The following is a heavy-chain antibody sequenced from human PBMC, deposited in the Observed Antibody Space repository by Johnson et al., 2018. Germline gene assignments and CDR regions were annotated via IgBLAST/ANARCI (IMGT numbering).Heavy chain of an antibody. D-gene: IGHD6-13*01. CDR1: GFTFSYYA. Sequence: QVQLVESGGGVVQPGRSLRLSCAVSGFTFSYYAMHWVRQTPGKGLEWVAVLSYDGSNKYYADSVKGRFTISRDNSKHTLYLQMNSLRAEDTAVYYCAKSPQQLVGYHYYMGVWGKGTTVTVSS. V-gene: IGHV3-30*18. CDR3: AKSPQQLVGYHYYMGV. J-gene: IGHJ6*03. CDR2: LSYDGSNK.